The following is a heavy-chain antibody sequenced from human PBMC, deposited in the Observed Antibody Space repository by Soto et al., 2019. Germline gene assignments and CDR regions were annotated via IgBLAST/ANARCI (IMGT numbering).Heavy chain of an antibody. CDR3: AEWARYCSGADCRA. Sequence: EVQLLESGGGLVQPGGSLRLSCAASGFPFSSRAMSWVRQAPGKGLEWVSAISGSGTITYYAGSVKGRFTISRDTSKNTLYLQMNSLRADDTAVYYCAEWARYCSGADCRAWGLGTLVTVSS. CDR1: GFPFSSRA. CDR2: ISGSGTIT. J-gene: IGHJ5*02. V-gene: IGHV3-23*01. D-gene: IGHD2-15*01.